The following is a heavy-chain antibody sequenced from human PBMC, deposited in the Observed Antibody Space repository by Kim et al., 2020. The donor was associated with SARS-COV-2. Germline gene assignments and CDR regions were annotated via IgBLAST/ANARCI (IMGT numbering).Heavy chain of an antibody. CDR2: ISSSSSYI. CDR3: ARRIGAADATVGYFDV. Sequence: GGSLRLSCAASGFTFSSYNMNWVRQAPGKGLEWVASISSSSSYIYYADSLKGRFTISRDNAQHSLYLQMNSLRAEDTAVYYCARRIGAADATVGYFDV. V-gene: IGHV3-21*01. D-gene: IGHD6-13*01. CDR1: GFTFSSYN. J-gene: IGHJ2*01.